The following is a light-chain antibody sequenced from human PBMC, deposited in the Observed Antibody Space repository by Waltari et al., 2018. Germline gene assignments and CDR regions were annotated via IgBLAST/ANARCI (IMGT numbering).Light chain of an antibody. J-gene: IGKJ1*01. CDR3: QNYVRLPAT. Sequence: EIVLTQSPGTLSLSPGERATLACRASQSVGRSLVGYQQKPGQAPRLLIYDASTRATGIPDRFSGSGSGTDFSLTISILGPEDFAVYFCQNYVRLPATFGQGTKVEIK. CDR1: QSVGRS. CDR2: DAS. V-gene: IGKV3-20*01.